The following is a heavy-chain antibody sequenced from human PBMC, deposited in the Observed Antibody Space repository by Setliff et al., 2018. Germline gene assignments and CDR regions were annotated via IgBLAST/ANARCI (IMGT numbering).Heavy chain of an antibody. CDR1: GFTFGAYT. Sequence: GGSLRLSCVASGFTFGAYTLTWVRQAPGKGLEFVSGVDQGANTYYGDSVKGRFTISRDNSQNTVYLQMTNLRVEDTGMYYCARSTVTQDFDSWGQGTLVTVSS. D-gene: IGHD4-17*01. CDR2: VDQGANT. V-gene: IGHV3-23*05. J-gene: IGHJ4*02. CDR3: ARSTVTQDFDS.